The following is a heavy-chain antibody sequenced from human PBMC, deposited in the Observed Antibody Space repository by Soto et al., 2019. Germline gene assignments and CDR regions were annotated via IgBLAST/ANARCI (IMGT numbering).Heavy chain of an antibody. CDR2: ISYDGSNK. Sequence: SLRLSCAASGFTFSSYGMHWVRQAPGKGLEWVAVISYDGSNKYYADSVKGRFTISRDNSKNTLYLQMNSLRAEDTAVYYCAKDQGYCSSTSCHTQYYYYYGMDVWGQGTTVTVSS. CDR3: AKDQGYCSSTSCHTQYYYYYGMDV. J-gene: IGHJ6*02. D-gene: IGHD2-2*01. V-gene: IGHV3-30*18. CDR1: GFTFSSYG.